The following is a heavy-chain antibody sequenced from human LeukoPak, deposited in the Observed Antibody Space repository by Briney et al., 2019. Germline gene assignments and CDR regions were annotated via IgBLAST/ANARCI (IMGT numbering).Heavy chain of an antibody. V-gene: IGHV3-23*01. CDR1: GFTVSNNY. Sequence: GGSLRLSCAASGFTVSNNYMRWVRQAPGKGLEWVSAISGSGGSTYYADSVKGRFTISRDNSKDTLYLQMNSLRAEDTAVYYCAKDHLIGIDSMVRGVTYYMDVWGKGTTVTISS. D-gene: IGHD3-10*01. J-gene: IGHJ6*03. CDR3: AKDHLIGIDSMVRGVTYYMDV. CDR2: ISGSGGST.